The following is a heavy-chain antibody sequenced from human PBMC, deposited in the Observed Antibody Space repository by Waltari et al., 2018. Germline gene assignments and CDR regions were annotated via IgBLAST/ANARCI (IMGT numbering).Heavy chain of an antibody. CDR3: AGNTDFRFDP. CDR2: INQDGSDK. V-gene: IGHV3-7*01. Sequence: EVQLEESGGGLVQPGGSLRLYCAASGFSFSSHWMSWVRQAPGKGLEWVANINQDGSDKRYVDSVKGRFTISRDNAKHSLFLEVNSLRAEDTGVYYCAGNTDFRFDPWGQGTLVTVSS. CDR1: GFSFSSHW. D-gene: IGHD2-21*02. J-gene: IGHJ5*02.